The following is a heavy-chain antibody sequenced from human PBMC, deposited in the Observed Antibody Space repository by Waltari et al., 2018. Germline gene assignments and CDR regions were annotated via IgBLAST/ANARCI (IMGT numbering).Heavy chain of an antibody. CDR1: GGTFSSYA. J-gene: IGHJ6*02. V-gene: IGHV1-69*08. D-gene: IGHD2-2*01. CDR2: IIPIFGTA. Sequence: QVQLVQSGAEVKKPGSSVKVSCKASGGTFSSYAISWVRQAPGQGLEWMGRIIPIFGTANYAQKCQGRVTITADKSTSTAYMELSSLRSEDTAVYYCARADIVVVPGYYYGMDVWGQGTTVTVSS. CDR3: ARADIVVVPGYYYGMDV.